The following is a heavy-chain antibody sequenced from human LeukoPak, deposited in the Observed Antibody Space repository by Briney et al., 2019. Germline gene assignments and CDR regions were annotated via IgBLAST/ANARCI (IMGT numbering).Heavy chain of an antibody. CDR2: VSGTGDKT. CDR3: AKPSIPARPFLTYLYYYLDV. D-gene: IGHD6-6*01. V-gene: IGHV3-23*01. Sequence: GGSLRLSCVASEFTFSRFAMSWVRQAPGRGLEWISSVSGTGDKTHYTDSVKGRFTISRDNSKNTLYLHMSAPRAADTAVYYCAKPSIPARPFLTYLYYYLDVWGEGTTVIVSS. CDR1: EFTFSRFA. J-gene: IGHJ6*03.